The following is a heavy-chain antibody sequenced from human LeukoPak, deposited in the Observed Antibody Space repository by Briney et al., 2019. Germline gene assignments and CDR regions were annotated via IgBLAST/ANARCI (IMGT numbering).Heavy chain of an antibody. CDR1: VGSISSYY. D-gene: IGHD5-24*01. V-gene: IGHV4-59*08. CDR3: ARRGNYNWFDP. Sequence: SETLSLTCTVSVGSISSYYWSWIRQPPGKGLEWIGYIYYSGSTNYNPSLKSRVTISVDTSKNQFSLKLSSVTAADTAVYYCARRGNYNWFDPWGQGTLVTVSS. J-gene: IGHJ5*02. CDR2: IYYSGST.